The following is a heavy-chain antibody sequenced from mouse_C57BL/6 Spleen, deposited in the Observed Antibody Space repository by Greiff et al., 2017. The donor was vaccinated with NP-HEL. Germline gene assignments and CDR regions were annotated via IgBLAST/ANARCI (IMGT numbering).Heavy chain of an antibody. CDR3: ARGAYYYGSSDYYAMDY. Sequence: QVQLKQPGAELVRPGSSVKLSCKASGYTFTSYWMHWVKQRPIQGLEWIGNIDPSDSETHYNQKFKDKATLTVDKSSSTAYMQLSSLTSEDSAVYYCARGAYYYGSSDYYAMDYWGQGTSVTVSS. CDR1: GYTFTSYW. V-gene: IGHV1-52*01. CDR2: IDPSDSET. D-gene: IGHD1-1*01. J-gene: IGHJ4*01.